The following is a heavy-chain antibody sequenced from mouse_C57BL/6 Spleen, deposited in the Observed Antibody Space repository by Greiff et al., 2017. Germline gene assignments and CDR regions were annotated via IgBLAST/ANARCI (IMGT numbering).Heavy chain of an antibody. Sequence: VQLQQSGAELARPGASVKLSCKASGYTFTSYGISWVKQRTGQGLEWIGEIYPRSGNTYYNEKFKGKATLTADKSSSTAYMELRSLTSEDSAVYFCARKRNGYDDYAMDYWGQGTSVTVSS. CDR2: IYPRSGNT. D-gene: IGHD2-2*01. J-gene: IGHJ4*01. CDR3: ARKRNGYDDYAMDY. CDR1: GYTFTSYG. V-gene: IGHV1-81*01.